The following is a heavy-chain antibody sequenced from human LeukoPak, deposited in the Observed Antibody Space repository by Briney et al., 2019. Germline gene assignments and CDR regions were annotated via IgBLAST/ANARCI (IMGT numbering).Heavy chain of an antibody. J-gene: IGHJ4*02. CDR1: GHTFSGNY. Sequence: ASVKVSCKASGHTFSGNYMHWVRQAPGQGLEWMGWINPSSGGTNYAQKFQGRVTMTRDTSISTAYMELSRLRSDDTAVYYCAGGSGDFSPDYWGQGTLVTVSS. CDR3: AGGSGDFSPDY. CDR2: INPSSGGT. V-gene: IGHV1-2*02. D-gene: IGHD2-15*01.